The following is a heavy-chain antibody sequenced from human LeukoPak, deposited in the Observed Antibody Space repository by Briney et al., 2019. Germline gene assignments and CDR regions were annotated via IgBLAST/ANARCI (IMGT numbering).Heavy chain of an antibody. Sequence: SQTLSLTCAISGDSVSSNSAAWNWIRQSPSRGLEWLGRTYYRSKWYNDYAGSVKSRITINPDTSKNQFSLQLNSVTPEDTAVYYCARDIAVAGDVIYYGMDVWGQGTTVTVSS. D-gene: IGHD6-19*01. CDR3: ARDIAVAGDVIYYGMDV. CDR1: GDSVSSNSAA. J-gene: IGHJ6*02. CDR2: TYYRSKWYN. V-gene: IGHV6-1*01.